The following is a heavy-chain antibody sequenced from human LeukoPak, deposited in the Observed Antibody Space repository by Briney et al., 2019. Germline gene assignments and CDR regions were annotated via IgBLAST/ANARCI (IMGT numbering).Heavy chain of an antibody. CDR3: AISIAAAVPFDY. CDR1: GGTFSSYA. J-gene: IGHJ4*02. Sequence: ASVKVSCKASGGTFSSYAISWVRQAPGQGLEWMGRIIPILGIANYAQKFQGRVTITADKSTSTAYMELSSLRSEDTAVYYCAISIAAAVPFDYWGQGTLVTVSS. CDR2: IIPILGIA. D-gene: IGHD6-13*01. V-gene: IGHV1-69*04.